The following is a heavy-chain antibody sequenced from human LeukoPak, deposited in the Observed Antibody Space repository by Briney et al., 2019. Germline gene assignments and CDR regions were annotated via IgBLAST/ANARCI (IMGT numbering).Heavy chain of an antibody. CDR2: ISGSGGST. Sequence: PGGSLRLSCAASGFTFSTYAMSWVRQAPGKGLEWVSGISGSGGSTFYADSVKGRFTISRDNSKNTLYLQMNSLRAEDTAVYYCARDQRDIVATIKAYYYYYYMDVWGKGTTVTVSS. V-gene: IGHV3-23*01. J-gene: IGHJ6*03. CDR1: GFTFSTYA. CDR3: ARDQRDIVATIKAYYYYYYMDV. D-gene: IGHD5-12*01.